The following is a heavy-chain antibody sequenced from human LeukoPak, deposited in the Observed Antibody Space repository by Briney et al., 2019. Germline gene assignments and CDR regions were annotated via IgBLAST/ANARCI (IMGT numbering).Heavy chain of an antibody. CDR3: ARGLGYSYGYGIDY. Sequence: GGSLRLSCAASGFIFSSYAMHWVRQAPGKGPEWVAIIWFDGSNTYYAESVEGRFTISRDNSKNTSYLQMNSLRAEDTAVYSCARGLGYSYGYGIDYWGQGTLVIASS. CDR2: IWFDGSNT. D-gene: IGHD5-18*01. V-gene: IGHV3-33*01. CDR1: GFIFSSYA. J-gene: IGHJ4*02.